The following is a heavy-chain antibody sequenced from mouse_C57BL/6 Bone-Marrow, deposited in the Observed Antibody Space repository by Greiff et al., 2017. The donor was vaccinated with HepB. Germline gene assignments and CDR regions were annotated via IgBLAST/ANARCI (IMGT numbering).Heavy chain of an antibody. CDR3: ARGTTVVATSHFDV. CDR2: INPSTGGT. CDR1: GYSFTGYY. Sequence: VQLKESGPELVKPGASVKISCKASGYSFTGYYMNWVKQSPEKSLEWIGEINPSTGGTTYNQKFKAKATLTVDKSSSTAYMQLKSLTSEDSAVYYCARGTTVVATSHFDVWGTGTTVTVSS. V-gene: IGHV1-42*01. D-gene: IGHD1-1*01. J-gene: IGHJ1*03.